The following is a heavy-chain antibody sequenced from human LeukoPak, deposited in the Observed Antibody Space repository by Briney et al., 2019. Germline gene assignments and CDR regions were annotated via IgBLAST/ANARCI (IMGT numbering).Heavy chain of an antibody. CDR3: ARSPIFGVVYY. Sequence: SETLSLTCTVSGGSISSSSYYWGWIRQPPGKGLEWIGYIYYSGSTNYNPSLKSRVTISVDTSKNQFSLKLSSVTAADTAVYYCARSPIFGVVYYWGQGTLVTVSS. CDR2: IYYSGST. V-gene: IGHV4-61*05. D-gene: IGHD3-3*01. J-gene: IGHJ4*02. CDR1: GGSISSSSYY.